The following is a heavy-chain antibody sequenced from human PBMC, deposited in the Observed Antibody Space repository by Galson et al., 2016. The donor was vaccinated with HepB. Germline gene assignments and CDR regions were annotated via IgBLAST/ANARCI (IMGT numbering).Heavy chain of an antibody. V-gene: IGHV3-30*04. CDR3: ARGRPDSYCNSPSCVSSYNYGMDV. CDR1: GFNFSTYA. Sequence: SLRLSCAASGFNFSTYAMHWVRQAPGKGLEWVSFTSYDGTYKYYADSERGRFTISRDNSKNTLYLQINSLRAEDTAVYYCARGRPDSYCNSPSCVSSYNYGMDVWGQGTTVTVSS. J-gene: IGHJ6*02. CDR2: TSYDGTYK. D-gene: IGHD2-2*01.